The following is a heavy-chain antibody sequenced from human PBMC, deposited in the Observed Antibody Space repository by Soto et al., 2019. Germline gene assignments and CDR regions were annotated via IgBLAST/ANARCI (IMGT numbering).Heavy chain of an antibody. CDR3: ARGGTTGTPIFDYYGMDV. D-gene: IGHD1-1*01. J-gene: IGHJ6*02. CDR2: IWYDGSNK. CDR1: GFTFSSYG. Sequence: PGGSLRLSCAASGFTFSSYGMHWVRQAPGKGLEWVAVIWYDGSNKYYADSVKGRFTISRDNSKNALYLQMNSLRAEDTAVYYCARGGTTGTPIFDYYGMDVWGQGTTVTVSS. V-gene: IGHV3-33*01.